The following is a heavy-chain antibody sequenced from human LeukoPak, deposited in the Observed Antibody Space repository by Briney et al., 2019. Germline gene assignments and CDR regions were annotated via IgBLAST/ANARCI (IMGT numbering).Heavy chain of an antibody. CDR3: ARARYGSGGYFFDF. CDR2: IKQDGSDI. J-gene: IGHJ4*02. CDR1: GFNFNSYW. V-gene: IGHV3-7*04. Sequence: GGSLRLSCAASGFNFNSYWMSWVRQAPGKGLECVANIKQDGSDIYFVDSVKGRFTISRDNAKNSPYLQMNSLRGEDTAVYYCARARYGSGGYFFDFWGQGTLVTVSS. D-gene: IGHD3-10*01.